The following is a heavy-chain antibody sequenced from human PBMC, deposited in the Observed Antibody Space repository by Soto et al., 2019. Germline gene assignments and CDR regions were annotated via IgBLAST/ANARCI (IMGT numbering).Heavy chain of an antibody. J-gene: IGHJ4*02. CDR3: VRTSRYCSGTWNFDF. CDR2: TRNKANRYTT. V-gene: IGHV3-72*01. Sequence: EVQLVESGGGLVQPGGSLRLSCAGSGFTLSDNYMDWVRQAPGKGLEWVGRTRNKANRYTTEYAASVKGRFTVSRDESMNSLHLQMNSLKTEDTAVYYCVRTSRYCSGTWNFDFWGQGTVVTVSS. D-gene: IGHD3-10*01. CDR1: GFTLSDNY.